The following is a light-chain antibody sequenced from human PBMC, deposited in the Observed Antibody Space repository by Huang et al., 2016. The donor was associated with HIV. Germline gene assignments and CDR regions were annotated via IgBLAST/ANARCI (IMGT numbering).Light chain of an antibody. J-gene: IGKJ2*01. CDR1: QSVLYNSNNKNY. Sequence: VMTQSPDSLAVSLGERATINCKSSQSVLYNSNNKNYLAWYHQKPGQPPKRLIYWASTRESGVPDRISGSGSGTDFTLTISSLQAEDVAVYYCQHYYTSPYTFGQGTKLEIK. V-gene: IGKV4-1*01. CDR3: QHYYTSPYT. CDR2: WAS.